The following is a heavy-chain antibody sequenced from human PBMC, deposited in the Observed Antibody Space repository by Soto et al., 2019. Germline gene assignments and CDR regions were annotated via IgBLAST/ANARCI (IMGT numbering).Heavy chain of an antibody. CDR1: GFTFSSYA. CDR3: AKDRPYPRPLEPKGNFDY. D-gene: IGHD1-1*01. J-gene: IGHJ4*02. CDR2: ISGSGGST. V-gene: IGHV3-23*01. Sequence: GGSLRLSCAASGFTFSSYAMSWVRQAPGKGLEWVSAISGSGGSTYYADSVKGRFTISRDNSKNTLYLQMNSLRAEDTAVYYCAKDRPYPRPLEPKGNFDYWGQGTRVTGSS.